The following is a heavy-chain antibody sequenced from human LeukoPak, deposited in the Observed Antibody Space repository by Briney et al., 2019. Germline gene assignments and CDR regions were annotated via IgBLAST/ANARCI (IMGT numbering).Heavy chain of an antibody. J-gene: IGHJ3*02. V-gene: IGHV1-18*01. CDR3: ARVGYYGSGSYYFLNAFDI. CDR2: ISAYNGNT. D-gene: IGHD3-10*01. Sequence: ASVKVSCTASGYTFTSYGISWVRQAPGQGLEWMGWISAYNGNTNYAQKLQGRVTMTTDTSTSTAYMELRSLRSDDTAVYYCARVGYYGSGSYYFLNAFDIWGQGTMVTVSS. CDR1: GYTFTSYG.